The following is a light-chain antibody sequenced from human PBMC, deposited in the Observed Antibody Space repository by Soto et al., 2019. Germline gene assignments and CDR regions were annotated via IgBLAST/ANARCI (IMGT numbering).Light chain of an antibody. CDR3: SSYISSSTPNV. V-gene: IGLV2-14*01. CDR2: DVS. J-gene: IGLJ1*01. CDR1: NSDVGGSNY. Sequence: QSVLTQPASVSGSPGQSITISCSGTNSDVGGSNYVSWYQRYPGKAPKLMIYDVSNRPSGVSNRFSGSKSGNTASLTISGLQAEDEADYYCSSYISSSTPNVFGTGTKVTVL.